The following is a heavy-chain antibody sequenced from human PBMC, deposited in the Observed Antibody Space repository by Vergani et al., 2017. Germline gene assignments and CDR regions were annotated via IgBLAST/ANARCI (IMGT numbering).Heavy chain of an antibody. J-gene: IGHJ5*02. CDR3: ARVVGGWSGYYRLGWFDP. V-gene: IGHV4-34*01. D-gene: IGHD3-3*01. CDR2: INHSGST. CDR1: GGSFSGYY. Sequence: QVQLEESGPGLVKPSETLSLTCAVYGGSFSGYYWSWIRQPPGKGLEWIGEINHSGSTNYNPSLKSRVTISVDTSKNQFSLKLSSVTAADTAVYYCARVVGGWSGYYRLGWFDPWGQGTLVTVSS.